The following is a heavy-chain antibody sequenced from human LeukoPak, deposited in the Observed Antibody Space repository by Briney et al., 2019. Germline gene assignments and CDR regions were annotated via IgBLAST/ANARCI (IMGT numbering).Heavy chain of an antibody. D-gene: IGHD6-19*01. CDR1: GDSISSYY. V-gene: IGHV4-59*01. CDR3: ARPYRSGWSGSFDY. J-gene: IGHJ4*02. Sequence: SETLSLTCTVSGDSISSYYWSWIRQPPGKGLEWIGNIHYGGSTRYNPSLKSRVTVSVDTSRNQLSLRMSSVTAADTAVYYCARPYRSGWSGSFDYWGQGTLVTVSS. CDR2: IHYGGST.